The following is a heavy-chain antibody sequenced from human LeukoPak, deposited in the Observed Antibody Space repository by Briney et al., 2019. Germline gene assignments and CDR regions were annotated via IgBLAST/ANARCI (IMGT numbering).Heavy chain of an antibody. CDR2: INHSGST. J-gene: IGHJ6*03. Sequence: SETLSLTCAVYGGSFSGYYWSWIRQPPGKGLEWIGEINHSGSTNYNPSLKSRVTISVDTSKNQFSLKLSSVTAADTAVYYCASTYYDFWSGPSGYYYYMDVWGKGTTVTVSS. CDR1: GGSFSGYY. CDR3: ASTYYDFWSGPSGYYYYMDV. D-gene: IGHD3-3*01. V-gene: IGHV4-34*01.